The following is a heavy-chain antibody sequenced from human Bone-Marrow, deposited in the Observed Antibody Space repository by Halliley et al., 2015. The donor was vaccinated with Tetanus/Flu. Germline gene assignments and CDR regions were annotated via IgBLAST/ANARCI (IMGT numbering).Heavy chain of an antibody. D-gene: IGHD6-19*01. CDR1: GFTFRSYA. CDR3: AKSSGWYDPFDY. Sequence: SLRLSCAASGFTFRSYAMSWVRQAPGKGLEWVSAISGSGGSTYYADSVKGRFTISRDNSKNTLYLQMNSLRAEDTAVYYCAKSSGWYDPFDYWGQGTLVTVSS. CDR2: ISGSGGST. V-gene: IGHV3-23*01. J-gene: IGHJ4*02.